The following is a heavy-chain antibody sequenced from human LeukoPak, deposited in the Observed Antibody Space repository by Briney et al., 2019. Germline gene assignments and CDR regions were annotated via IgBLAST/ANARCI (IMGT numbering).Heavy chain of an antibody. CDR2: IYYSGST. CDR3: ARRWILGVVDY. V-gene: IGHV4-59*01. Sequence: SETLSLTCTVSGGSISSYYWSWIRQPPGKGLEWIGYIYYSGSTNYNPSLKSRVTISVDTSKNQFSLKLSSVTAADTAVYYCARRWILGVVDYWGQGTLVTVSS. CDR1: GGSISSYY. J-gene: IGHJ4*02. D-gene: IGHD5-18*01.